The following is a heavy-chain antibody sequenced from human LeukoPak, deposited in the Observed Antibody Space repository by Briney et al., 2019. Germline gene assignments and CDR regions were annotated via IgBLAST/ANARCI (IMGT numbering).Heavy chain of an antibody. D-gene: IGHD1-26*01. Sequence: GSLRLSCAASGFTFSSYAMSWVRQAPGKGLEWVSAISGSGGSTYYADSVKGRFTISRDNSKNTLYLQMNSLRAEDTAVFYCAKFGGSFIAPFDIWGQGTMVTVSS. CDR3: AKFGGSFIAPFDI. CDR1: GFTFSSYA. V-gene: IGHV3-23*01. J-gene: IGHJ3*02. CDR2: ISGSGGST.